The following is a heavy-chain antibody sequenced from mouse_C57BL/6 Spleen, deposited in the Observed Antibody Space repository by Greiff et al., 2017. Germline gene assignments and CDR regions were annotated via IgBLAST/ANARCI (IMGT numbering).Heavy chain of an antibody. J-gene: IGHJ4*01. D-gene: IGHD2-2*01. CDR2: IYPRDGST. V-gene: IGHV1-85*01. CDR3: ARSGGYGAMDY. Sequence: VKLVESGPELVKPGASVKLSCKASGYTFTSYDINWVKQRPGQGLEWIGWIYPRDGSTKYNEKFKGKATLTVDTSSSTAYMELHSLTSEDSAVYFCARSGGYGAMDYWGQGTSVTVSS. CDR1: GYTFTSYD.